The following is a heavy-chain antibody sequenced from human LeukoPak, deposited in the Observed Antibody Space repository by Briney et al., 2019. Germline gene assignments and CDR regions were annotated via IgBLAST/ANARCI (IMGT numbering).Heavy chain of an antibody. V-gene: IGHV6-1*01. CDR1: GDSVSSNSAV. CDR2: TYYRSKWYN. Sequence: SQTLSLTCDISGDSVSSNSAVWSWIRQSPSRGLEWLGRTYYRSKWYNDYAVSVKSRITIDPDTSKNQFSLQLNSVTPEDTAVYYCARSTTGGPLFDYWGQGTLVTVSS. D-gene: IGHD2-2*01. CDR3: ARSTTGGPLFDY. J-gene: IGHJ4*02.